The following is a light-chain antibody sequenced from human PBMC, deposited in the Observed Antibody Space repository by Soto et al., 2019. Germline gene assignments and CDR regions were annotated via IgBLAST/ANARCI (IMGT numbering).Light chain of an antibody. J-gene: IGLJ1*01. CDR2: GSS. V-gene: IGLV1-40*01. CDR3: QSFASSRSGYV. CDR1: SSHIGAGYD. Sequence: QSVLTQPPSVSGAPGQRVTISCTGSSSHIGAGYDVHWYQQVPGTAPQLLINGSSNRPSGVPDRFSGSKSGTSASLAITGLQAEDEADYYCQSFASSRSGYVFGTGTKLTVL.